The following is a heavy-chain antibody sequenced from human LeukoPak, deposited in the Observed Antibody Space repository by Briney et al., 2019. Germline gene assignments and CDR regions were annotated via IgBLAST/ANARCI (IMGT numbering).Heavy chain of an antibody. D-gene: IGHD5-18*01. V-gene: IGHV3-11*01. Sequence: GGPLRLSCAASGFTFSDYYMSWIRQAPGKGLEWVSYISSSGSTIYYADSVKGRFTISRDNAKNSLYLQMNSLRAEDTAVYYCASGYRRLWLRNWGQGTLVTVSS. CDR3: ASGYRRLWLRN. J-gene: IGHJ4*02. CDR1: GFTFSDYY. CDR2: ISSSGSTI.